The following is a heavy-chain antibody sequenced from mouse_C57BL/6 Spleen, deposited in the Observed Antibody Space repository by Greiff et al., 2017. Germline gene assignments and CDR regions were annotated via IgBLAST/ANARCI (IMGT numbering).Heavy chain of an antibody. CDR1: GYSFTDYN. CDR3: AREGYGPAWFAY. V-gene: IGHV1-39*01. Sequence: EVKLMESGPELVKPGASVKISCKASGYSFTDYNMNWVKQSNGKSLEWIGVINPNYGTTSYNQKFKGKATLTVDQSSSTAYMQLNSLTSEDSAVYYCAREGYGPAWFAYWGQGTLVTVSA. D-gene: IGHD1-1*02. J-gene: IGHJ3*01. CDR2: INPNYGTT.